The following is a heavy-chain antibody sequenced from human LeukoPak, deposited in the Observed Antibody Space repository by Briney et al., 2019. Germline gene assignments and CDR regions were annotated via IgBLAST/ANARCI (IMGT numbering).Heavy chain of an antibody. CDR3: ARSGIAVAGWFGY. CDR1: GFTFSSYS. D-gene: IGHD6-19*01. J-gene: IGHJ4*02. Sequence: GGSLRLSCAASGFTFSSYSMNWVRQAPGKGLEWVSSISSSSSYIYYADSVKGRFTISRDNAKNSLYLQMNSLRAEDTAVYYCARSGIAVAGWFGYWGQGTLVTVSS. CDR2: ISSSSSYI. V-gene: IGHV3-21*01.